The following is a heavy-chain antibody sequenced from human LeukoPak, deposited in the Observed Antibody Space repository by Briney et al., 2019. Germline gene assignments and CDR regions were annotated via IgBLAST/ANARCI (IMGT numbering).Heavy chain of an antibody. Sequence: SETLSLTCTVSGGSISTTTYYWGWIRQPPGKGLEWIGGMYYSGSTYYNPSLKSRVTMSVDTSRNQFSLKLSSVTAADTAVYYCARVSTGSYFGHGFDYWGQGTLVTVSS. CDR3: ARVSTGSYFGHGFDY. J-gene: IGHJ4*02. V-gene: IGHV4-39*01. CDR2: MYYSGST. D-gene: IGHD1-26*01. CDR1: GGSISTTTYY.